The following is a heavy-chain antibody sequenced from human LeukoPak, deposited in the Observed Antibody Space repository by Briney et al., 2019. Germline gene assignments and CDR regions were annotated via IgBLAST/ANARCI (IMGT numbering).Heavy chain of an antibody. D-gene: IGHD1-1*01. CDR1: GGSISSGDYY. Sequence: SETLSLTCTVSGGSISSGDYYWSWVRQPPGKGLEWIGYIYYSGSTYYNPSLKSRVTISVDTSKNQFSLKLSSVTAADTAVYYCARLDPQRHGGATFDYWGQGTLVTVSS. CDR2: IYYSGST. CDR3: ARLDPQRHGGATFDY. V-gene: IGHV4-30-4*02. J-gene: IGHJ4*02.